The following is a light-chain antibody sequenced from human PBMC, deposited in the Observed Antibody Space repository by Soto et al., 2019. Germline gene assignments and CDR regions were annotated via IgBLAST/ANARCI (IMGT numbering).Light chain of an antibody. CDR2: AVT. J-gene: IGLJ1*01. CDR1: ISDIVVYNY. Sequence: QSVLTQPASVSGSPGQSITISFTVTISDIVVYNYVSFYQQYSCKAPKLIIYAVTDLPSLFSIRFSVSNSGNTSFLTISGXQAEDEDDYYCTSYTRSSTYVFGTGTKVTVL. V-gene: IGLV2-14*01. CDR3: TSYTRSSTYV.